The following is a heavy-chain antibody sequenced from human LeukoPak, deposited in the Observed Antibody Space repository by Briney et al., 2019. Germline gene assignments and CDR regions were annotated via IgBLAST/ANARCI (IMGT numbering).Heavy chain of an antibody. D-gene: IGHD4-17*01. CDR3: RTDRYGDYGDYIDY. V-gene: IGHV1-2*02. CDR1: RYTCTGYY. Sequence: ASVKLSCKASRYTCTGYYMHWVRQAHGQGLELMGWINTNSGGTNYAQKFQGRVTMTRDTSISTAYMELSRLRSDDTAVYYCRTDRYGDYGDYIDYWGQGTLVTVSS. J-gene: IGHJ4*02. CDR2: INTNSGGT.